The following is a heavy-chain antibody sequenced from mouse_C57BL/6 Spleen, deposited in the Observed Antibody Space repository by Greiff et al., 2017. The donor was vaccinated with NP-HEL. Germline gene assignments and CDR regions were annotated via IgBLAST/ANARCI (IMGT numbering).Heavy chain of an antibody. Sequence: VQLQQSGAELVKPGASVKISCKASGYAFSSYWMNWVKQRPGKGLEWIGQIYPGDGDTNYNGKFKGKATLTADKSSSTAYMQLSSLTSEDSAVYFCAREVYGSSSLRYFDVWGTGTTVTVSS. CDR1: GYAFSSYW. J-gene: IGHJ1*03. CDR2: IYPGDGDT. CDR3: AREVYGSSSLRYFDV. V-gene: IGHV1-80*01. D-gene: IGHD1-1*01.